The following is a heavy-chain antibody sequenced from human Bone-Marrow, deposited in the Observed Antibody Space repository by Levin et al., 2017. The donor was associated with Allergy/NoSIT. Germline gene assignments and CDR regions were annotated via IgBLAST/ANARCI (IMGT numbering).Heavy chain of an antibody. J-gene: IGHJ4*02. CDR3: ARDMGGIQPPFDF. V-gene: IGHV4-39*07. CDR1: CDSISTRTYF. CDR2: IYYSGST. D-gene: IGHD5-18*01. Sequence: SQTLSLTCTVSCDSISTRTYFWGWIRQPPGKGLEWIGSIYYSGSTYYNPALKSRVTISVDTSRNQFSLKLNSVTAADTAVYYCARDMGGIQPPFDFWGQGSLVTVSS.